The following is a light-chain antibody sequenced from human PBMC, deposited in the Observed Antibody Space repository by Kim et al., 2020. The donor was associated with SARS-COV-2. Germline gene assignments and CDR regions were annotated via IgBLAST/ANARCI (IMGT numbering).Light chain of an antibody. CDR3: LYT. V-gene: IGKV1-39*01. CDR2: AAS. J-gene: IGKJ2*01. CDR1: QTISTY. Sequence: DIQMTQSPSSLSASVGDRVTITCRASQTISTYLHWYQQKSGKAPKLLIYAASSLQSGVPSRFSGSGSGTDFTLTISSLQPKDFATYSPLYTFGQGTKVDIK.